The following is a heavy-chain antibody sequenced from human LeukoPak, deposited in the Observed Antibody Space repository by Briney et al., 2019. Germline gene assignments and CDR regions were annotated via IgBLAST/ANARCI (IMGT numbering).Heavy chain of an antibody. CDR3: ARAGGSGSYGARYFQH. CDR2: IKQDGSEK. D-gene: IGHD1-26*01. V-gene: IGHV3-7*01. Sequence: GGSLRLSCAASGFTFSSYWMSWVRQAPGKGLEWVANIKQDGSEKYYVDSVKGRSTISRDNAKNSLYLQMNSLRAEDTAVYYCARAGGSGSYGARYFQHWGQGTLVTVSS. CDR1: GFTFSSYW. J-gene: IGHJ1*01.